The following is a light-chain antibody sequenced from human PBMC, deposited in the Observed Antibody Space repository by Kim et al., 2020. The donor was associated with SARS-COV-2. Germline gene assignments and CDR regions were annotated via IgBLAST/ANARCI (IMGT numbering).Light chain of an antibody. J-gene: IGKJ5*01. V-gene: IGKV1-17*01. CDR1: QDIRND. CDR2: GAS. CDR3: LQHNTYPIT. Sequence: ASVGDRVTITCRASQDIRNDLGWYQQNPGRAPKRLIYGASSLQSGVPSRFSGSGSGTEFTLTISSLQPEDFATYFCLQHNTYPITCGQGTLLEIK.